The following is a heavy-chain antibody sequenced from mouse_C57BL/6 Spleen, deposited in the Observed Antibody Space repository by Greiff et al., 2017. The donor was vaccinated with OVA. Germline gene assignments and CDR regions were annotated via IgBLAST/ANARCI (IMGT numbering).Heavy chain of an antibody. CDR2: INPNNGGT. D-gene: IGHD2-4*01. J-gene: IGHJ3*01. CDR1: GYTFTDYN. Sequence: EVQLQQSGPELVKPGASVKIPCKASGYTFTDYNMDWVKQSHGKSLEWIGDINPNNGGTIYNQKFKGKATLTVDKSSSTAYIELRSLTSEDTAVYYCAREGIYYDYALFAYWGQGTLVTVSA. CDR3: AREGIYYDYALFAY. V-gene: IGHV1-18*01.